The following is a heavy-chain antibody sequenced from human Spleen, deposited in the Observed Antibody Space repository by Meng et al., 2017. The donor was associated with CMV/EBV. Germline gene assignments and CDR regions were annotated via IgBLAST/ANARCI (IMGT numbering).Heavy chain of an antibody. CDR3: TKPYDYYGMDV. V-gene: IGHV3-15*01. CDR2: IKSKTDGGTI. Sequence: GESLKISCAASGFTFSNAWMSWVRQAPGKGLEWVGRIKSKTDGGTIDYAAPVKGRFTISRDDSKNMWYLQMNSLKTEDTAVYYCTKPYDYYGMDVWGQGTTVTVSS. CDR1: GFTFSNAW. J-gene: IGHJ6*02.